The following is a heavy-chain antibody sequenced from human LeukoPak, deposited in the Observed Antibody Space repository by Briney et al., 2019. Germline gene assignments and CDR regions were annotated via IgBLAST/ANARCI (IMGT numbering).Heavy chain of an antibody. V-gene: IGHV3-23*01. J-gene: IGHJ6*02. Sequence: GGSLRLSCAASGFTFSSYAMSWVRQAPGKGLEWVSGISGSGGSTYYAGSVKGRFTISRDNSKNTLYLRMNSLSAEDTAVYYCAKDLSPLYYYYGMDVWGQGTMVTVSS. CDR3: AKDLSPLYYYYGMDV. CDR1: GFTFSSYA. CDR2: ISGSGGST.